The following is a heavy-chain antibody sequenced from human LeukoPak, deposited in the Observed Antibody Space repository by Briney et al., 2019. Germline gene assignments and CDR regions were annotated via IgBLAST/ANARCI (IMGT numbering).Heavy chain of an antibody. CDR1: GGSININNYY. J-gene: IGHJ4*02. Sequence: PSETLSLTCTVSGGSININNYYWGWIRQPPGKGLEWIGCIYYSGSTYYNPSLKSRVTISVDTSKNEFSLKLRSVTAADTAVYYCSRVTGYRIEDYFDYWGQGTLVTVSS. V-gene: IGHV4-39*07. CDR3: SRVTGYRIEDYFDY. D-gene: IGHD6-13*01. CDR2: IYYSGST.